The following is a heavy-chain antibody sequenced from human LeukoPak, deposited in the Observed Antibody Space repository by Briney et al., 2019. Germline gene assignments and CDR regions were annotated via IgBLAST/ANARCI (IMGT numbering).Heavy chain of an antibody. Sequence: GGSLRLSCAASGFTFRRYAMSWVRQAPGKGLEWVSAISGSGGSTYYADSVKGRFTISRDNSKNTLYLQMNSLRAEDTAVYYCAKDIGATIWFDPWGQGTLVTVSS. CDR1: GFTFRRYA. CDR2: ISGSGGST. CDR3: AKDIGATIWFDP. D-gene: IGHD5-12*01. V-gene: IGHV3-23*01. J-gene: IGHJ5*02.